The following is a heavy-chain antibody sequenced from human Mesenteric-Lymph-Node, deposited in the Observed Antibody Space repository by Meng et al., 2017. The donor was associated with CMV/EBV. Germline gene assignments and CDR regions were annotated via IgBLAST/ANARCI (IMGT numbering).Heavy chain of an antibody. Sequence: SETLSLTCAISGDSVSSNSAAWNWIRQSPSRGLEWLGRTYYRSKWYNDYAVSVKSRITINPDTSKNQFSLQLNSVTPEDTAVYYCARDGAAAGLYYYYGMDVWGQGTTVTVSS. CDR2: TYYRSKWYN. CDR1: GDSVSSNSAA. J-gene: IGHJ6*02. V-gene: IGHV6-1*01. D-gene: IGHD6-13*01. CDR3: ARDGAAAGLYYYYGMDV.